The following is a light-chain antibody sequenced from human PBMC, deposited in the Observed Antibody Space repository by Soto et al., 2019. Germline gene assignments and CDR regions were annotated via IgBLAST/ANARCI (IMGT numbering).Light chain of an antibody. V-gene: IGKV1-39*01. CDR2: VAS. Sequence: DITMTQCPSSLSACVGVRITITCLASQNIGRFLNWHQQKPGKAPNVLINVASTLRSGVPSRFSGSGSGTDFNLTINSLQPEDFATYFCQQSFNTPLTFGGGTKVDIK. J-gene: IGKJ4*01. CDR3: QQSFNTPLT. CDR1: QNIGRF.